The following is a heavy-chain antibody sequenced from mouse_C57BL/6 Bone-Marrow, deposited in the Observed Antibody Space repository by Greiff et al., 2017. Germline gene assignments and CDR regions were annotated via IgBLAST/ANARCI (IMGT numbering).Heavy chain of an antibody. Sequence: VQLQQSGAELAKPGASVKLSCKASGYTFTSYWMHWVKQRPGQGLEWIGYINPSSGYTKYNQKFKDKATLTEDKSSSTAYMQLSSLTFEDSAVYYCASGHSYGFAYWGKGTLVTVSA. CDR2: INPSSGYT. CDR1: GYTFTSYW. CDR3: ASGHSYGFAY. D-gene: IGHD1-1*01. J-gene: IGHJ3*01. V-gene: IGHV1-7*01.